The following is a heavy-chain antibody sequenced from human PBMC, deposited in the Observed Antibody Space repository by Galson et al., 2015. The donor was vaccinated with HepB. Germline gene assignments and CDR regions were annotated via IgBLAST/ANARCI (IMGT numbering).Heavy chain of an antibody. CDR1: GFTFSSYA. CDR3: AKEWGRGSGPILDY. D-gene: IGHD6-19*01. J-gene: IGHJ4*02. CDR2: ISGSGGST. V-gene: IGHV3-23*01. Sequence: SLRLSCAASGFTFSSYAMSWVRQAPGKGLEWVSAISGSGGSTYDADSVKGRFTISRDNSKNTLYLQMNSLRTEDTAVYYCAKEWGRGSGPILDYWGQGTLVTVSS.